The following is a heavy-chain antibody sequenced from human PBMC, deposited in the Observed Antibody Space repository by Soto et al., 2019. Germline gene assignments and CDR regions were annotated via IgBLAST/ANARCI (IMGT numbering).Heavy chain of an antibody. CDR1: GRTFSRYA. J-gene: IGHJ5*02. D-gene: IGHD3-16*01. CDR3: ARVGDHTNP. Sequence: QVQLVQSGAEVQKPGSSVKVSCTASGRTFSRYAINWVRQAPGQGLEWMGGIIPMFGTTNYAQKFQGRITITADDSTSTVHMELTNLKSEDTAVYFCARVGDHTNPWGQGTLVPVSS. CDR2: IIPMFGTT. V-gene: IGHV1-69*01.